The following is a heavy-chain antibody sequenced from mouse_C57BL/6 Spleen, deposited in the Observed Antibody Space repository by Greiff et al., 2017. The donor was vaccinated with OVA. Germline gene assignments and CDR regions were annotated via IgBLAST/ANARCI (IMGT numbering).Heavy chain of an antibody. Sequence: QVQLQQPGAELVKPGASVKLSCKASGYTFTSYWMHWVKQRPGQGLEWIGMIHPNSGSTNYNEKFKSKATLTVDKSSSTAYMQLSSLTSEDSAVYNCARSDYGPYAMDYWGQGTSVTVSS. J-gene: IGHJ4*01. V-gene: IGHV1-64*01. D-gene: IGHD1-2*01. CDR3: ARSDYGPYAMDY. CDR2: IHPNSGST. CDR1: GYTFTSYW.